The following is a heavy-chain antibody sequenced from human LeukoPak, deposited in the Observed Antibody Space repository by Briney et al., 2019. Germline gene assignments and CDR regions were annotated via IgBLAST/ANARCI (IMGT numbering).Heavy chain of an antibody. CDR2: IIPIFGTA. V-gene: IGHV1-69*01. D-gene: IGHD1-14*01. Sequence: SVKVSCKASGGTFSSYAISWVRQAPGQGLEWMGGIIPIFGTANYAQKFQGRVTITADESTSTAYMELSSLRSKDTAVYYCARVIRRPKTIYDYYYMDVWGKGTTVTISS. J-gene: IGHJ6*03. CDR3: ARVIRRPKTIYDYYYMDV. CDR1: GGTFSSYA.